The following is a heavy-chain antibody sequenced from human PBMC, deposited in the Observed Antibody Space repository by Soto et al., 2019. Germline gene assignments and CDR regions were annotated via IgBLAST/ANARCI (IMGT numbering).Heavy chain of an antibody. CDR1: GGSISRYY. V-gene: IGHV4-59*01. CDR2: IFYSGRT. J-gene: IGHJ4*02. Sequence: QVQLQESGPGLVKPSETLSLTCTVSGGSISRYYWSWIRQPPGKGLEWIGYIFYSGRTNYNPSLKSRVTISVDTSNNPFSLKLSSVTAADTAVYYCARWLTPGYFDYWGQGTLVTVSS. D-gene: IGHD3-10*01. CDR3: ARWLTPGYFDY.